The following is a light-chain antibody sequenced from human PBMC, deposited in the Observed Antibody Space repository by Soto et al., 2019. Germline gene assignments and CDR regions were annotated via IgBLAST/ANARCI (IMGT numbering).Light chain of an antibody. V-gene: IGKV3-15*01. Sequence: EIVMTQSPATLSVSPGERATLSCMASQSVSNNLGWYQQKPGQAPRLLIYGASTRATGIPARFSCSGSGTEFTLTISSLQSEDFAVYYCQQYKNWPPYTFGQGTKLEIK. J-gene: IGKJ2*01. CDR3: QQYKNWPPYT. CDR2: GAS. CDR1: QSVSNN.